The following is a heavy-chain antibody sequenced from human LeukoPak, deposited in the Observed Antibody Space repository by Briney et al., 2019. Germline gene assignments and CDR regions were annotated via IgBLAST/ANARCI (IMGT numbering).Heavy chain of an antibody. D-gene: IGHD6-19*01. CDR1: GFTFSSYA. CDR3: ARMYSSGWYGDNWFDP. V-gene: IGHV3-23*01. J-gene: IGHJ5*02. CDR2: ISGSGGNT. Sequence: GGTLRLSCAASGFTFSSYAMNWVRQVPGKGLEWVSSISGSGGNTYYADSVKSRFTISRDNSKNTLYLQMNSLRAEDTALYHCARMYSSGWYGDNWFDPWGQGTLVTVSS.